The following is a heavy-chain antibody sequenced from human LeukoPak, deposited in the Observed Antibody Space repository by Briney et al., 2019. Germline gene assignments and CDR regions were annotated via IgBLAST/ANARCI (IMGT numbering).Heavy chain of an antibody. CDR3: ARGRPGERWLQFPFDY. V-gene: IGHV4-59*12. CDR2: IYYSGST. CDR1: GGSISSYY. Sequence: SETLSLTCTVSGGSISSYYWSWIRQPPGKGLEWIGYIYYSGSTNYNPSLKSRVTISIDTSKNQFSLKLSSVTAADTAVYYCARGRPGERWLQFPFDYWGQGTLVTVSS. D-gene: IGHD5-24*01. J-gene: IGHJ4*02.